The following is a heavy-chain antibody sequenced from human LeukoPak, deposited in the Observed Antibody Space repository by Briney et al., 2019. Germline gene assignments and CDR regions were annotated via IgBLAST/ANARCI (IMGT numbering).Heavy chain of an antibody. J-gene: IGHJ4*02. CDR3: ARDYCSGGSCYSVDY. CDR1: GYTFTSYD. D-gene: IGHD2-15*01. Sequence: ASVKVSCKASGYTFTSYDINWVRQATGQGLEWMGWMNPNSGDTDYAQKFRGRVTMTRDTSISTAYMELSRLRSDDTAVYYCARDYCSGGSCYSVDYWGQGTLVTVSS. CDR2: MNPNSGDT. V-gene: IGHV1-8*01.